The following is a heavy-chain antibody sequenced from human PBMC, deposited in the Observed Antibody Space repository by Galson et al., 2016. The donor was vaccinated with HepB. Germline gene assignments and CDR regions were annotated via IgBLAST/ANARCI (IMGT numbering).Heavy chain of an antibody. CDR3: ARDSAGISSINTCFDW. V-gene: IGHV3-11*06. CDR1: GFTFSDYF. Sequence: LRLSCAASGFTFSDYFMNWVRQAPGKGLEWISYISTSSYYTKYADSVKGRFTISRDDAKKSLYLQMNSLRAEDTAVYYCARDSAGISSINTCFDWWGQGTLVTVSS. CDR2: ISTSSYYT. D-gene: IGHD2-21*01. J-gene: IGHJ4*02.